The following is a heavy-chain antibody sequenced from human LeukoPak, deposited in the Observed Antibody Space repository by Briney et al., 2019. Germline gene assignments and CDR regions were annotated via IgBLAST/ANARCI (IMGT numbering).Heavy chain of an antibody. CDR1: GGSISIYY. J-gene: IGHJ5*02. V-gene: IGHV4-59*01. CDR3: ARGLAARLRRGSGWFDP. D-gene: IGHD6-6*01. Sequence: NPSETLSLTCTVSGGSISIYYWSWIRQPPGKGLEWIGYIYYSGSTNYNPSLKSRVTISVDTSKNQFSLKLSSVTAADTAVYYCARGLAARLRRGSGWFDPWGQGTLVTVPS. CDR2: IYYSGST.